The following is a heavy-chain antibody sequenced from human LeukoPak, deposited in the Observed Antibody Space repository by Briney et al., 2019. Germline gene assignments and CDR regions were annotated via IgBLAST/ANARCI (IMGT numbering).Heavy chain of an antibody. V-gene: IGHV4-59*08. J-gene: IGHJ3*02. Sequence: SETLSLTCTVSGGSISTYYWSWLRQPPGKGLEWIGSMYYSGSTNYKPSLKSRVTISVDTSKNQFSLKLSSVTDADVALYSCARHAYYYDRSGSYEAFDIWGQGTMVTVSS. CDR1: GGSISTYY. CDR2: MYYSGST. D-gene: IGHD3-22*01. CDR3: ARHAYYYDRSGSYEAFDI.